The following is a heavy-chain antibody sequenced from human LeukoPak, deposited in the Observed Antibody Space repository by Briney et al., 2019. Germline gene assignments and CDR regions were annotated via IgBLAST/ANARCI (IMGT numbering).Heavy chain of an antibody. CDR1: GFTFSNYW. V-gene: IGHV3-74*01. CDR2: INRDGITT. D-gene: IGHD2-15*01. Sequence: GGSLRLSCAAGGFTFSNYWVRWVRQAAGKGLGWVSRINRDGITTNYADSVNGRFTLSRDNAKNTLNLQMNSLRAEDTAVYYCARDRKSGESSEIDFGGQGTLVTVSA. CDR3: ARDRKSGESSEIDF. J-gene: IGHJ4*02.